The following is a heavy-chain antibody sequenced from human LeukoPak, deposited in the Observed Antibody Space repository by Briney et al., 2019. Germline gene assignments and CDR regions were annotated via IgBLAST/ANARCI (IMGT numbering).Heavy chain of an antibody. CDR3: AKSLTPRRNSDIVVVPTLSFDY. CDR2: IRYDGSNK. CDR1: GFTFSSYG. Sequence: PGGSLRLSCAASGFTFSSYGMHWVRQAPGKGLERVALIRYDGSNKYYADSVKGRFTISRDNSKNTLYLQMNSLRAEDTAVYDCAKSLTPRRNSDIVVVPTLSFDYWGQGTLVTVSS. J-gene: IGHJ4*02. D-gene: IGHD2-2*01. V-gene: IGHV3-30*02.